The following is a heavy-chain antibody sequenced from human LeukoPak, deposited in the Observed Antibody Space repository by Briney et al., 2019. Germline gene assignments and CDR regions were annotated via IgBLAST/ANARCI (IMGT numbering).Heavy chain of an antibody. CDR2: IIPIFGTA. V-gene: IGHV1-69*13. CDR1: GGTFSSYA. Sequence: SVKVSCKASGGTFSSYAISWVRQAPGQGLEWMGGIIPIFGTANYAQKFQGRVTITADESTSTAYMELSSLRSEDTAVYYCARGTTVTTFDILGYWGQGTLVTVSS. J-gene: IGHJ4*02. CDR3: ARGTTVTTFDILGY. D-gene: IGHD4-17*01.